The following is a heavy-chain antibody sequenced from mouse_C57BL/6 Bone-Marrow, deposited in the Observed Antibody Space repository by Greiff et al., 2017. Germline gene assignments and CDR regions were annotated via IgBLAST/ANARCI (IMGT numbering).Heavy chain of an antibody. CDR3: ARWGDYYGSPAWFAY. V-gene: IGHV7-3*01. J-gene: IGHJ3*01. CDR1: GFTFTDYY. Sequence: EVQLVESGGGLVQPGGSLSLSCAASGFTFTDYYMSWVRQPPGKALEWLGFIRNKANGYTTEYSASVKGRFTISRDNSQSILYLQMNALRAEDSATYYCARWGDYYGSPAWFAYWGQGTLVTVSA. CDR2: IRNKANGYTT. D-gene: IGHD1-1*01.